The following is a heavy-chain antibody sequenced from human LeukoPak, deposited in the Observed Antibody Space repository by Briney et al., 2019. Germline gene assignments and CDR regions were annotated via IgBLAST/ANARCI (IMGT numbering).Heavy chain of an antibody. CDR2: IYSGGDS. CDR1: GFSISHNY. J-gene: IGHJ4*02. CDR3: ASHYCTAGSCYFDG. V-gene: IGHV3-53*01. D-gene: IGHD2-8*02. Sequence: GGSLRLSCVVSGFSISHNYMNWVRQAPGKGLEWVSLIYSGGDSYYADSVKGRFIISKDNSKNTVYLRMNTLRAEDTAVYYCASHYCTAGSCYFDGWGQGTLVSVSS.